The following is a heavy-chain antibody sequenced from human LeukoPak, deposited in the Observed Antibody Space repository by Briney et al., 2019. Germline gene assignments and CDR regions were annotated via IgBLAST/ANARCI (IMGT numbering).Heavy chain of an antibody. CDR1: GGSISSSSYY. CDR3: ARPTKWEQKGY. V-gene: IGHV4-39*01. D-gene: IGHD1-26*01. Sequence: SETLSLTCTVSGGSISSSSYYWGWIRQPPGKGLEWIGSIYYSGSTYYNPSLKSRVTISVDTSKNQFSLKLSSVTAADTAVYYCARPTKWEQKGYWGQGTLVTVSS. CDR2: IYYSGST. J-gene: IGHJ4*02.